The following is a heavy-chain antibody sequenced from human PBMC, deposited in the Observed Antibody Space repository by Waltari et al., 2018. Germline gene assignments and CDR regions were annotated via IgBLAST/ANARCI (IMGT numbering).Heavy chain of an antibody. D-gene: IGHD6-13*01. V-gene: IGHV4-59*08. CDR2: IYYSGST. Sequence: QVQLQESGPGLVKPSETLSLTCTVSGGSISSYYWSWIRQPPGKGLEWIGYIYYSGSTTYNPSLKSRVTISVDTSKNQFSLKLSSVTAADTAVYYCARIWSSSSWYYFDYWGQGTLVTVSS. CDR1: GGSISSYY. CDR3: ARIWSSSSWYYFDY. J-gene: IGHJ4*02.